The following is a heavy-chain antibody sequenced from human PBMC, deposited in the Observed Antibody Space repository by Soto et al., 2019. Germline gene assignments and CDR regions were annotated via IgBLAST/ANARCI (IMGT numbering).Heavy chain of an antibody. J-gene: IGHJ4*02. CDR3: AKHLPFVGGYYLDS. V-gene: IGHV4-39*01. CDR2: IYYSGST. Sequence: QLQLQESGPGLVKPSETLSLTCTVSGGSISSSSYYGGWIRQPPGKGLEWIGSIYYSGSTYYNPSSKGRVPISVDTSKIQFPLKLSCGTAAGTAVYYWAKHLPFVGGYYLDSGGPGPLVTVSS. D-gene: IGHD2-21*01. CDR1: GGSISSSSYY.